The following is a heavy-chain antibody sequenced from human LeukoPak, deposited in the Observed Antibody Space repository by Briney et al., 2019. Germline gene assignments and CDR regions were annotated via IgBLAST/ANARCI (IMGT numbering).Heavy chain of an antibody. CDR3: ARGEWELGYYMDV. J-gene: IGHJ6*03. D-gene: IGHD1-26*01. Sequence: PSETLSLTCTVSGGSIISYYWSWIRQPPGQGLEWIAFIHSSGSTGYSPSLKSRVTISVDTSKNHFSLKLRSVTAADTAVYYCARGEWELGYYMDVWGKGTTVTVSS. V-gene: IGHV4-59*01. CDR2: IHSSGST. CDR1: GGSIISYY.